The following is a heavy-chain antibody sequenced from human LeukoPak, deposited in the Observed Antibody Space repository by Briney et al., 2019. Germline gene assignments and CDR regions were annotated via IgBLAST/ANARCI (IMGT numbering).Heavy chain of an antibody. CDR3: ARGVSYYDSSGYYNEYFQH. D-gene: IGHD3-22*01. CDR1: GDSISSYY. CDR2: IYYSGST. Sequence: PSETLSLTCTVSGDSISSYYWTWIRQPPGKGLELIGYIYYSGSTNYNPSLKSRVTISVDTSKNQFSLKLSSVTAADTAVYYCARGVSYYDSSGYYNEYFQHWGQGTLVTVSS. J-gene: IGHJ1*01. V-gene: IGHV4-59*08.